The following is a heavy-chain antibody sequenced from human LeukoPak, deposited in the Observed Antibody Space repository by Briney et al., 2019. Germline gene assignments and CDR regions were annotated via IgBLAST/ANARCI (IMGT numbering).Heavy chain of an antibody. V-gene: IGHV4-61*02. D-gene: IGHD2-15*01. CDR1: GGSISSGSYY. J-gene: IGHJ6*03. CDR3: ARGDGYCSGGSCSRPYYYYYMDV. Sequence: SETLSLTCTVSGGSISSGSYYWSWIRQPAGKGLEWIGRIYTSGSTNYNPSLKSRVTISVDTSKNQFSLKLSSVTAADTAVYYCARGDGYCSGGSCSRPYYYYYMDVWGKGTTVTISS. CDR2: IYTSGST.